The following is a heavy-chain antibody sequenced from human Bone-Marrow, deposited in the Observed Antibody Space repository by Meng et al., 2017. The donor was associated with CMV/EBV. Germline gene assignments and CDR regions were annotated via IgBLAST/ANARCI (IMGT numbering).Heavy chain of an antibody. CDR1: GFTFSSYA. D-gene: IGHD6-13*01. Sequence: GESLKISCAASGFTFSSYAMSWVRQAPGKGLEWVSAISGSGGSTYYADSVKGRFTISRDNSKNTLYLQMNSLRAEDTAVYYCAKGRIAAAGTTGYGMDVWGQGTTVAVSS. CDR2: ISGSGGST. J-gene: IGHJ6*01. V-gene: IGHV3-23*01. CDR3: AKGRIAAAGTTGYGMDV.